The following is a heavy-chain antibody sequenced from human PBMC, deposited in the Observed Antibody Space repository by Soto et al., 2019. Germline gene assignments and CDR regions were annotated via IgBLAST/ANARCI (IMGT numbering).Heavy chain of an antibody. V-gene: IGHV3-11*01. CDR1: GFIFSNYY. Sequence: QVQLVESGGGLVKSGGSLRLSCAASGFIFSNYYLTWIRQAPGRGLEWISYISSSGSTTDYADSVKGRFTISRDNSKNSLYLQMDFLRADDTAVYYCAKGVAVAGYDYGLAVWGQGTTVSVSS. CDR2: ISSSGSTT. J-gene: IGHJ6*02. D-gene: IGHD6-19*01. CDR3: AKGVAVAGYDYGLAV.